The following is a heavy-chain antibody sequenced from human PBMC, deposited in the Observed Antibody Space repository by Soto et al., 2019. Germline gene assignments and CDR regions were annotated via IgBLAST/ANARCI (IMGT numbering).Heavy chain of an antibody. CDR1: RYIFTAYF. D-gene: IGHD1-26*01. Sequence: PSVKVSCKAPRYIFTAYFMHWVRQAPGQGLEWMGWINPNNGATHYGLSFQGRVTMTRDTSISTAYMELSSLRSDDTAVYYCASHYPGARFDPWGQGTLVTVSS. CDR3: ASHYPGARFDP. V-gene: IGHV1-2*02. CDR2: INPNNGAT. J-gene: IGHJ5*02.